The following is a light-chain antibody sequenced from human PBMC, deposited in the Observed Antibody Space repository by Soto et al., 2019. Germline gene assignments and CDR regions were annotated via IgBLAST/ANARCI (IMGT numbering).Light chain of an antibody. V-gene: IGKV3-20*01. CDR1: QSVSSNY. CDR2: AAS. CDR3: QQYGSAPWT. J-gene: IGKJ1*01. Sequence: EIVLTQSPGTLSLSPGERATISCRASQSVSSNYLAWYQQKPGQAPRLLIYAASNRASGIPDRFGGSGSGTDFTLTVSRLAPEDFAVYYCQQYGSAPWTFGQGTEVEI.